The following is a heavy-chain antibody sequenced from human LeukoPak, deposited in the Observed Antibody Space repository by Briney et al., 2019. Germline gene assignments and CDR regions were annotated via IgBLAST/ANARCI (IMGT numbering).Heavy chain of an antibody. CDR3: ARLVPAAITTSLWDRFDP. J-gene: IGHJ5*02. D-gene: IGHD2-2*01. CDR1: GFTFSSYA. V-gene: IGHV3-30*01. Sequence: GGSLRLSCAASGFTFSSYAMHWVRQAPGKGLEWVAVISYDGSNKYYADSVKGRFTISRDNSKNTLYLQMNSLRAEDTAVYYCARLVPAAITTSLWDRFDPWGQGTLVTVSS. CDR2: ISYDGSNK.